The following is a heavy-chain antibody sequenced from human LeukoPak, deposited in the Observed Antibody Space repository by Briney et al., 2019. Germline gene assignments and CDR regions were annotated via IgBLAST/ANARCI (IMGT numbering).Heavy chain of an antibody. Sequence: PGGSLRLSCAASGFTFSNYAMSWVRQAPGKGLEWVSDISGGGGSTYYGDSVKGRFTISRDSFKNTLYVQMNSLRVEDTAVYYCARGHPHGSELYLDYWGQGTLVTVSS. D-gene: IGHD1-26*01. V-gene: IGHV3-23*01. CDR1: GFTFSNYA. J-gene: IGHJ4*02. CDR3: ARGHPHGSELYLDY. CDR2: ISGGGGST.